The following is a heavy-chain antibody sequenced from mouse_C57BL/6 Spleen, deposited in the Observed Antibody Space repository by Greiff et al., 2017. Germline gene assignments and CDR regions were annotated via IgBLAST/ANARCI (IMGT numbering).Heavy chain of an antibody. CDR3: ARFEGASSSWFAY. CDR2: INPSTGGT. Sequence: EVQGVESGPELVKPGASVKISCKASGYSFTGYYMNWVKQSPEKSLEWIGEINPSTGGTTYNQKFKAKATLTVDKSSSTAYMQLKSLTSEDSAVYYCARFEGASSSWFAYWGQGTLVTVSA. J-gene: IGHJ3*01. V-gene: IGHV1-42*01. D-gene: IGHD1-1*01. CDR1: GYSFTGYY.